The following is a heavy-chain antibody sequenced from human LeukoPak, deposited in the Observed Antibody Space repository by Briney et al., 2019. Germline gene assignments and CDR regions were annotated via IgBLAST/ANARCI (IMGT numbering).Heavy chain of an antibody. CDR1: GFTFSSYE. CDR2: ISSSGSTI. CDR3: ARGLMDTAMGSFDY. V-gene: IGHV3-48*03. Sequence: GGSLRLFCAASGFTFSSYEMNWVRQAPGKGLEWVSYISSSGSTIYYADSVKGRFTISRDNAKNSLYLQMNSLRAEDTAVYYCARGLMDTAMGSFDYWGQGTLVTVSS. J-gene: IGHJ4*02. D-gene: IGHD5-18*01.